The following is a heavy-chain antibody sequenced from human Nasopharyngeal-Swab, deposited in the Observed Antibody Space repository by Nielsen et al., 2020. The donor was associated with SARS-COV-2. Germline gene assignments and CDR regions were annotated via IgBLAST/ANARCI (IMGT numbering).Heavy chain of an antibody. D-gene: IGHD5-18*01. J-gene: IGHJ4*02. CDR3: ARADSYGYRGPFDY. Sequence: WIRQPPGKGLEWVSSISSSSSYIYYADSVKGRFTISRDNTKNSLYLQMNSLRAEDTAVYYCARADSYGYRGPFDYWGQGTLVTVPS. V-gene: IGHV3-21*01. CDR2: ISSSSSYI.